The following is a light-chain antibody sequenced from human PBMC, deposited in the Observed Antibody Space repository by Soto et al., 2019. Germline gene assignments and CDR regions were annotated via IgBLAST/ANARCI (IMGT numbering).Light chain of an antibody. CDR1: QTVSRN. J-gene: IGKJ5*01. CDR3: QQYNNWPS. CDR2: DIS. V-gene: IGKV3-15*01. Sequence: VMAQSRATLSVSPGERATLSCRASQTVSRNLAWYHQRPGQGPRLLIYDISNRATGVPARFSGSGSETEFTLTIRSLQSEDFAVYFCQQYNNWPSFGQGTRLEI.